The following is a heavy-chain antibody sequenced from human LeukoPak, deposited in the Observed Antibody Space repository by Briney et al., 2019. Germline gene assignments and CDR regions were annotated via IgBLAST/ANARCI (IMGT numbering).Heavy chain of an antibody. J-gene: IGHJ5*02. CDR1: GGSFSGYY. CDR2: IYYSGST. D-gene: IGHD3-3*01. V-gene: IGHV4-59*12. CDR3: AREHIPSNSDFWSNYPSAFDP. Sequence: SETLSLTCAVYGGSFSGYYWSWIRQPPGKGLEWIGYIYYSGSTNYNPSLKSRVTISVDTSKNQFSLKVISVTAADTAIYFCAREHIPSNSDFWSNYPSAFDPWGQGTLVTVSS.